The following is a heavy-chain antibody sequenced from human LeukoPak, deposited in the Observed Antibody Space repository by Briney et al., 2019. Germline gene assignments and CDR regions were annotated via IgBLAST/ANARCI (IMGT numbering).Heavy chain of an antibody. J-gene: IGHJ4*02. CDR2: IKPDGSVK. D-gene: IGHD1-1*01. CDR1: GITFSSSW. CDR3: ARDQPDPAGTGPRFDY. Sequence: GGSLRLSCVASGITFSSSWMSWVRQAPGKGLEWVANIKPDGSVKYYADSVKGRFTISRDNAENSLYLQMNSLRTEDTAVYYCARDQPDPAGTGPRFDYWGQGTLVTVSS. V-gene: IGHV3-7*01.